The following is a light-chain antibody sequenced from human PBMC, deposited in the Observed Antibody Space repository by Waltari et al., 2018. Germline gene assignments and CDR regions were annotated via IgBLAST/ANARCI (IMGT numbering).Light chain of an antibody. Sequence: QSVLTQPPSASGTPGQRVTISCSGSSSNIGSNYVYWYQQLPGTAPKLLICRNNQRPSGVPDRFSGSKSGTSASLAISGLRSEDEADYYCAAWDDSLSGLWVFGGGTKLTVL. J-gene: IGLJ3*02. CDR3: AAWDDSLSGLWV. CDR2: RNN. CDR1: SSNIGSNY. V-gene: IGLV1-47*01.